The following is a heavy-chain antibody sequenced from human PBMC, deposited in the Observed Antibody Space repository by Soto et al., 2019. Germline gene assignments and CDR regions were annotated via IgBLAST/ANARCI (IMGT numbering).Heavy chain of an antibody. CDR2: TYYSGST. V-gene: IGHV4-61*01. CDR1: GGSVSSDSYY. D-gene: IGHD3-10*01. J-gene: IGHJ5*02. Sequence: SETLSLTCTVSGGSVSSDSYYWSWIRQPPGKGLEWIGYTYYSGSTNYNPSLKSRVTISVDTSKHQFSLKLSSVTAADTAVYYCARDYGWGVITPKWDNWFDPWGQGTLVTVSS. CDR3: ARDYGWGVITPKWDNWFDP.